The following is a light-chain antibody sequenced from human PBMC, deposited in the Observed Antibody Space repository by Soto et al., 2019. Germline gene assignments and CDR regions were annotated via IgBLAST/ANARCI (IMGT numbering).Light chain of an antibody. CDR2: WAS. CDR1: QRVLSIHNNNNY. J-gene: IGKJ4*02. Sequence: TQSPASLAVSLGESATTNHRSSQRVLSIHNNNNYLAWYQQKPGQPPRLLIYWASTRESGVPDRFSGSGSGTDFTLTISSLQPEDVAAYYCQQFYSTPRTFGEGTKVDI. CDR3: QQFYSTPRT. V-gene: IGKV4-1*01.